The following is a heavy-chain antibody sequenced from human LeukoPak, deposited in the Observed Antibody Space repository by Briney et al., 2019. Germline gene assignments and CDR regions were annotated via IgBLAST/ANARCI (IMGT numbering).Heavy chain of an antibody. V-gene: IGHV3-15*01. J-gene: IGHJ4*02. CDR2: IKSKTDVGTT. CDR3: TTDGSGSYYLIDY. CDR1: GFTFSNAG. D-gene: IGHD3-10*01. Sequence: PGGSLRLSCAASGFTFSNAGMSWVRQAPGKGLEWVGRIKSKTDVGTTDYAPPVKGRFTISRDDSKNTLYLQMNSLKTEDTAVYYCTTDGSGSYYLIDYWGQGTLVTVSS.